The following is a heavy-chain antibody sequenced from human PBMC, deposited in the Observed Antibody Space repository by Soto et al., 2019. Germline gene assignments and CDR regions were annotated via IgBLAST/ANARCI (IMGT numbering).Heavy chain of an antibody. CDR3: ASGTYSYDGTGGHFFHF. CDR2: IIPGLGTP. J-gene: IGHJ4*02. D-gene: IGHD2-8*02. Sequence: QVQLVQSGAEVKKPGSSVKVSCEASGGASLIYGVSWVRQAPGQGLEWMGGIIPGLGTPKYSPPFRGRTTISADDSTNTAFMELASLTSEDTAIYYCASGTYSYDGTGGHFFHFWGQGTLVTVSS. CDR1: GGASLIYG. V-gene: IGHV1-69*01.